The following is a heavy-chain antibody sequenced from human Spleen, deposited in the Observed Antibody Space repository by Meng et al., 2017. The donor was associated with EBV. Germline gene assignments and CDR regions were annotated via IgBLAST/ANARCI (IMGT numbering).Heavy chain of an antibody. CDR1: GVSFSDFY. Sequence: EQLQQWGAGRLKPSETLSLTCAVYGVSFSDFYWSWIRQPPGKGLEWIGEINHSGTTNYNPSLKSRLTISVDTSKNQFSLKMNSVTAADTAVYYCARGIPQLLAPGEFDYWGQGTLVTVSS. J-gene: IGHJ4*02. V-gene: IGHV4-34*01. D-gene: IGHD6-19*01. CDR2: INHSGTT. CDR3: ARGIPQLLAPGEFDY.